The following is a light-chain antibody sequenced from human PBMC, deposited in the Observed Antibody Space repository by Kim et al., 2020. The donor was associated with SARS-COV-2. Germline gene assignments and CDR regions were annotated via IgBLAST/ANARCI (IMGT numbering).Light chain of an antibody. CDR1: KLGDKS. CDR3: QAWDSSIYV. J-gene: IGLJ1*01. CDR2: RDN. V-gene: IGLV3-1*01. Sequence: SVSPGQPASITCSGDKLGDKSASWYQQKPGQSPVVVIFRDNGRPSGIPERFSGSNSGNTATLTISGTQAMDEADYYCQAWDSSIYVFGTGTKVTVL.